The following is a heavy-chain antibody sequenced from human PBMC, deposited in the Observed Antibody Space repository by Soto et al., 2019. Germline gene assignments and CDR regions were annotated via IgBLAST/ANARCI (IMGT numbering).Heavy chain of an antibody. V-gene: IGHV4-34*01. CDR2: INHSGST. D-gene: IGHD2-15*01. CDR3: ARGQSPTPYRYCSGGSCYPYFQH. Sequence: SETLSLTCAVYGGSFSGYYWSWIRQPPGKGLEWIGEINHSGSTNYNPSLKSRVTISVDTSKNQFSLKLSSVTAADTAVYYCARGQSPTPYRYCSGGSCYPYFQHWGQGTLVTVSS. J-gene: IGHJ1*01. CDR1: GGSFSGYY.